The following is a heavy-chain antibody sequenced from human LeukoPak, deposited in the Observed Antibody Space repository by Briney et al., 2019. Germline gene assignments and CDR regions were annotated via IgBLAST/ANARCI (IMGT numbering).Heavy chain of an antibody. CDR1: GFTFSSYW. CDR2: IKSKTDGGTT. Sequence: PGGSLRLSCEASGFTFSSYWMHWVRQIPGKGLEWVGRIKSKTDGGTTDYAAPVKGRFTIARYDSKNTLYLQMNSPKTEDTAVYYCTTGITMVRGVIKAWGQGTLVTVSS. V-gene: IGHV3-15*01. J-gene: IGHJ5*02. CDR3: TTGITMVRGVIKA. D-gene: IGHD3-10*01.